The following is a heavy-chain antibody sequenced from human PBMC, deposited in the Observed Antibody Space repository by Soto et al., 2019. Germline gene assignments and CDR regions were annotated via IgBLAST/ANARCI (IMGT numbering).Heavy chain of an antibody. CDR3: ARSRGSGYMHHIDY. CDR2: IWCDGSNK. J-gene: IGHJ4*02. D-gene: IGHD3-3*01. Sequence: GGSLRLSCAASGFTFSSYGMHWVRQAPGKGLEWVAVIWCDGSNKYYADSVKGRFTISRDNSKNTLYLQMNSLRAEDTAVYYCARSRGSGYMHHIDYWGQGTLVTVSS. V-gene: IGHV3-33*01. CDR1: GFTFSSYG.